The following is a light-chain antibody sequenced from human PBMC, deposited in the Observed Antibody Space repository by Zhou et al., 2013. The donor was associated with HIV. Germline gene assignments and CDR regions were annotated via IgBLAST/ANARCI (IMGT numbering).Light chain of an antibody. J-gene: IGKJ1*01. CDR1: QSVSGSY. Sequence: EIVLTQSPGILSLSPGERATLSCRASQSVSGSYLAWYQQKPDQAPRLLIYGASSRATGIPDRFGGSGSGTDFSLTISRLEPEDFAVYYCQQYGSSPLTFGQGTKVGNQT. CDR2: GAS. V-gene: IGKV3-20*01. CDR3: QQYGSSPLT.